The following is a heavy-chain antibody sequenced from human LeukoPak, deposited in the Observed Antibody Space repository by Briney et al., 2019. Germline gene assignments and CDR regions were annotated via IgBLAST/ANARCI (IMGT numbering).Heavy chain of an antibody. CDR1: GVSISRGSHY. CDR2: IYHSGST. V-gene: IGHV4-61*02. CDR3: ARVLRFNREGGFDI. J-gene: IGHJ3*02. D-gene: IGHD1-26*01. Sequence: PSQTLSLTCTVSGVSISRGSHYWSWIRQPAGKGLEWIGSIYHSGSTYYNPSLKSRVTISVDTSKNPFSLKLSSVTAADTAVYYCARVLRFNREGGFDIWGQGTMVTVSS.